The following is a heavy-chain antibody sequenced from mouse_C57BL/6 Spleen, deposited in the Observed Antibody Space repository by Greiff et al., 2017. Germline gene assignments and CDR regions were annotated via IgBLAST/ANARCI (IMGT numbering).Heavy chain of an antibody. CDR2: INPSNGGT. V-gene: IGHV1-53*01. CDR1: GYTFTSYW. Sequence: QVQLQQPGTELVKPGASGYTFTSYWMHWVKQRPGQGLEWIGNINPSNGGTNYNEKFKSKATLTVDKSSSTAYMQLSSLTSEDSAVYYCARSWGYDEDYFDYWGQGTTLTVSS. CDR3: ARSWGYDEDYFDY. D-gene: IGHD2-2*01. J-gene: IGHJ2*01.